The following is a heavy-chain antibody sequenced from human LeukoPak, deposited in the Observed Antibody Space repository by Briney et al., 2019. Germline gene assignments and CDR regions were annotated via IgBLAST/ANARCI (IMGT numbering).Heavy chain of an antibody. CDR3: ARGSGYYRFFDY. Sequence: SETLSLTCTVSGGSISSYYWSWIRQPPGKGLEWIGYIYYSGSTKYNPSLKSRVTISVDTSKNQFSLKLSSATAADTAVYYCARGSGYYRFFDYWGQGTLVTVSS. D-gene: IGHD3-22*01. CDR1: GGSISSYY. CDR2: IYYSGST. J-gene: IGHJ4*02. V-gene: IGHV4-59*01.